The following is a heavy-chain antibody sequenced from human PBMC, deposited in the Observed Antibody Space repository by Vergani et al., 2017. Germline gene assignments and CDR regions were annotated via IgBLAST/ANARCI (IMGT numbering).Heavy chain of an antibody. CDR3: ARDKQDGGLEWLPDYFDY. CDR1: GFTFSSYG. CDR2: IWYDGSNK. V-gene: IGHV3-33*01. J-gene: IGHJ4*02. Sequence: QVQLVESGGGVVQPGRSLRLSCAASGFTFSSYGMHWVRQAPGKGLEGVAVIWYDGSNKYYADSVKGRFTISRDNSKNTLYLQMNSLRAEDRAVYYCARDKQDGGLEWLPDYFDYWGQGTLVTVSS. D-gene: IGHD3-3*01.